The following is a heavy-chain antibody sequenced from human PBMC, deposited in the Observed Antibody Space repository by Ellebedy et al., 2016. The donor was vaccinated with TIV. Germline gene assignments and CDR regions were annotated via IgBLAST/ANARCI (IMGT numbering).Heavy chain of an antibody. V-gene: IGHV3-23*01. CDR2: ISGSGDRT. J-gene: IGHJ2*01. CDR1: GFTFSIYA. D-gene: IGHD6-19*01. CDR3: AVVAGSWYFDL. Sequence: PGGSLRLSCAASGFTFSIYAMSWVRQAPGKGLEWVSLISGSGDRTYYADSVKGRFTVSRDNSKNTMFLQMSSLRAEDTALYYCAVVAGSWYFDLWGRGTLVTVSS.